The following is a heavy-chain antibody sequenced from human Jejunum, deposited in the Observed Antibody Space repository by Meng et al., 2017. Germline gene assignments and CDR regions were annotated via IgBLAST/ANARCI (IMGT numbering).Heavy chain of an antibody. V-gene: IGHV5-51*01. J-gene: IGHJ4*02. CDR3: ARGYYCNYDRYYFDY. D-gene: IGHD1-7*01. CDR2: IYPDGSDT. CDR1: GYRFTTYW. Sequence: GEYLKISFQGSGYRFTTYWIGWVRQTPGKGLEWMGVIYPDGSDTRYSPSFQVQVTISADKSISTAYLQWSSLKASDTAMYYCARGYYCNYDRYYFDYWGQGTLVTVSS.